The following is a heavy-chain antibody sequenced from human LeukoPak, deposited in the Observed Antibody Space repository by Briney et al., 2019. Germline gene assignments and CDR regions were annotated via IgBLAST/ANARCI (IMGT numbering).Heavy chain of an antibody. CDR2: IYYSGST. V-gene: IGHV4-31*03. CDR3: ARADSSGIGDY. D-gene: IGHD3-22*01. Sequence: TQTLSLICTVSGGSISSGGYYWSWIRQHPGKGLEWNGYIYYSGSTYYNPSLQSRVTITVDPSKNQFALKLSAITAADPTLYYCARADSSGIGDYWGQGTLVTVSS. CDR1: GGSISSGGYY. J-gene: IGHJ4*02.